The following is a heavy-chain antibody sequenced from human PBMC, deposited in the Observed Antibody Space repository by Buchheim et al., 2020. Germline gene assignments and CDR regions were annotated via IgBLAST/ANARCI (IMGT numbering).Heavy chain of an antibody. V-gene: IGHV3-30*18. CDR3: AKVGPFDRSYMYYFDY. CDR2: ISNVGGNK. Sequence: QVRLVESGGGVVQPGRSLRLSCAASGFTFSNYAMHWVRQAPGKGLEWVAVISNVGGNKDYADSVKGRFPISRDNSKNTLFLQMNSLRSEDTAIYYCAKVGPFDRSYMYYFDYWGQGT. CDR1: GFTFSNYA. J-gene: IGHJ4*02. D-gene: IGHD3-22*01.